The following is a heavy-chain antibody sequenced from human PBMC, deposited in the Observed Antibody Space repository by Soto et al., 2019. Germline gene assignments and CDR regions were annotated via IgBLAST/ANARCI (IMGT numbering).Heavy chain of an antibody. J-gene: IGHJ4*02. V-gene: IGHV4-39*01. CDR1: GGSISSSSYY. CDR2: IYYSGST. Sequence: SETLSLTCTVSGGSISSSSYYWGWIRQPPGKGLEWIGSIYYSGSTYYNPSLKSRVTISVDTSKNQFSLKLSSVTAADTAVYYCARGGVPYYDFSVPFGYWGQGTLVTVSS. CDR3: ARGGVPYYDFSVPFGY. D-gene: IGHD3-3*01.